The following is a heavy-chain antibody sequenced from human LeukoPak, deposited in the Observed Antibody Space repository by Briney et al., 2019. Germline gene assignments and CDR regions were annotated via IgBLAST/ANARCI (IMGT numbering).Heavy chain of an antibody. CDR2: ISYDGNNK. V-gene: IGHV3-30*04. D-gene: IGHD3-10*01. CDR1: GFTFSSYA. CDR3: TTDPRYYYGLGSPSPRIDY. J-gene: IGHJ4*02. Sequence: GGSLRLSCAASGFTFSSYAMHWVRQAPGKGLEWVTVISYDGNNKYYTDSVKGRFTISRDNSKNTLYLQMNSLKTEDTAVYYCTTDPRYYYGLGSPSPRIDYWGQGTLVTVSS.